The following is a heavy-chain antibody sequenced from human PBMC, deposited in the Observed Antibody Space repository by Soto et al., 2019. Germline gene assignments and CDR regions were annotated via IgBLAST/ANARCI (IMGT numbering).Heavy chain of an antibody. J-gene: IGHJ4*02. CDR1: GFTFSSYA. CDR3: AKDLQIMITFGGVIAADY. V-gene: IGHV3-23*01. D-gene: IGHD3-16*02. CDR2: ISGSGGST. Sequence: GGSLRLSCAASGFTFSSYAMSWVRQAPGKGLEWVSAISGSGGSTYYADSVKGRFTISRDNSKNTLYLQMNSLRAEDTAVYYCAKDLQIMITFGGVIAADYWGQGTLVTVS.